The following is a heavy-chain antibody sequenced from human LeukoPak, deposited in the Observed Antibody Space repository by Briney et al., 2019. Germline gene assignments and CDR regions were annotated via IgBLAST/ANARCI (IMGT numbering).Heavy chain of an antibody. CDR1: GFTFSSYA. V-gene: IGHV3-64*01. CDR2: ISSNGGST. CDR3: AREPPRPYSSSPKGAFDI. D-gene: IGHD6-13*01. Sequence: GGSLRLSCAASGFTFSSYAMHWVRQAPGKGLEYVSAISSNGGSTYYANSVKGRFTISRDNSKNTLYLQMGSLRAEDMAVYYCAREPPRPYSSSPKGAFDIWGQGTMVTVSS. J-gene: IGHJ3*02.